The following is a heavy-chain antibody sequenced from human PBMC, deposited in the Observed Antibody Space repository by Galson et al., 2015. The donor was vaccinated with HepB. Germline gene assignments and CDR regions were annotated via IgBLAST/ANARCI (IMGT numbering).Heavy chain of an antibody. V-gene: IGHV3-23*01. D-gene: IGHD3-22*01. CDR2: ISGSGGST. CDR1: GFTFSSYA. J-gene: IGHJ3*02. CDR3: AKDRRYYYDSSGYYPDAFDI. Sequence: SLRLSCAASGFTFSSYAMSWVRQAPGKGLEWVSAISGSGGSTYYADSVKGRFTISRDNSKNTLYLQMNSLRAEDTAVYYCAKDRRYYYDSSGYYPDAFDIWGQGTMVTVSS.